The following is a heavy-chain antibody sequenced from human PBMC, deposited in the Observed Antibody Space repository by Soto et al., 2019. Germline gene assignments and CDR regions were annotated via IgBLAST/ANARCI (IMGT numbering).Heavy chain of an antibody. CDR3: AKGGDSTPSPVYYFYYGMDV. J-gene: IGHJ6*02. Sequence: GGSLRLSCAASGFIFSNYGMHWVRQAPGKGLEWVAVISSDGSDKYYADSVKGRFTISRDNSKNTLYVQVNSLRAEDTAVYYCAKGGDSTPSPVYYFYYGMDVWGQGTTVTVSS. CDR2: ISSDGSDK. V-gene: IGHV3-30*18. CDR1: GFIFSNYG. D-gene: IGHD3-22*01.